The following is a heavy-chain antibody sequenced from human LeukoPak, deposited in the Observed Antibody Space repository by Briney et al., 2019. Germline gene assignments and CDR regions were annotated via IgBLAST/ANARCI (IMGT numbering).Heavy chain of an antibody. CDR2: ISTNGVGT. CDR3: ARYGSGSCYDY. D-gene: IGHD3-10*01. CDR1: GFTFSTYA. J-gene: IGHJ4*02. V-gene: IGHV3-64*01. Sequence: PGGSLRLSCAASGFTFSTYAMHWVRQAPGKGLEYVSAISTNGVGTYYANSVKGRFIIFRDNSKNTLYLQMGSLRAEDMAVYYCARYGSGSCYDYWGQGTLVTVSS.